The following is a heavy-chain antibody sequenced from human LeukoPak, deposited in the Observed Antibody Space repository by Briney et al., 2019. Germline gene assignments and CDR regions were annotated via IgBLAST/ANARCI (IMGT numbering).Heavy chain of an antibody. CDR1: GGSISSYY. CDR3: ARDTLKYYYDSSRWFDL. D-gene: IGHD3-22*01. Sequence: SETLSLTCTVSGGSISSYYRSWIRQPAGKGLEWIGRIYTSGSTNYNPSLKSRVTMSVDTSKNQFSLKLSSVTAADTAVYYCARDTLKYYYDSSRWFDLWGRGTLVTVSS. V-gene: IGHV4-4*07. J-gene: IGHJ2*01. CDR2: IYTSGST.